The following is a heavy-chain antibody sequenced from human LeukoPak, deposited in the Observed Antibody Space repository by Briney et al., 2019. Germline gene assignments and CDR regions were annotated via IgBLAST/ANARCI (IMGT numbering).Heavy chain of an antibody. D-gene: IGHD3-10*02. J-gene: IGHJ6*04. CDR2: ISTSSIYI. CDR3: AELGITMIGGV. CDR1: GFTFSTYS. V-gene: IGHV3-21*01. Sequence: GGSLRLSCAASGFTFSTYSMNWVRQAPGKGLEWISFISTSSIYIYYADSVKGRFTISRDNAKNSLYLQMNSLRAEDTAVYYCAELGITMIGGVWGKGTTVTISS.